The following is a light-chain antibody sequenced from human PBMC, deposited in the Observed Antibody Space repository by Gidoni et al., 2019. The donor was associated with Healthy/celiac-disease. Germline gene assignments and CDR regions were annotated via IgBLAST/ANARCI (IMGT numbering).Light chain of an antibody. J-gene: IGLJ2*01. CDR1: SSDGGGYNY. CDR3: SSYTSSSTRV. Sequence: QSALTQPASVPGSPGQSIAISCTGTSSDGGGYNYVPWYQQHPGKAPKLMIYDVSNRPSGVSNRFSGSKSGNTASLTISGLQAEDEADYYCSSYTSSSTRVFGGGTKLTVL. CDR2: DVS. V-gene: IGLV2-14*03.